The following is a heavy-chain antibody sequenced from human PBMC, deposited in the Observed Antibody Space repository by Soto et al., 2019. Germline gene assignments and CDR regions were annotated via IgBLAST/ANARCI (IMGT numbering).Heavy chain of an antibody. CDR2: IIPIFGTA. Sequence: QVQLVQSGAEVKKPGSSVKVSCKASGVTFSSYAISWVRQAPGQGHEWMGGIIPIFGTANYAQKFQGRVTITADESTSTAYMELSSRRSEDTAVYYCARASLRYCSSTSCYKVYYYGMDVWGQGTTVTVS. CDR1: GVTFSSYA. CDR3: ARASLRYCSSTSCYKVYYYGMDV. V-gene: IGHV1-69*01. D-gene: IGHD2-2*02. J-gene: IGHJ6*02.